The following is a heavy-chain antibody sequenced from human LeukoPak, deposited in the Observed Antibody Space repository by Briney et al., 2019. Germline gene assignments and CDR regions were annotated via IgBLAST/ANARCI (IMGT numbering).Heavy chain of an antibody. CDR3: AREDDAGVNY. CDR2: INPNSGGT. J-gene: IGHJ4*02. V-gene: IGHV1-2*02. D-gene: IGHD2-8*01. CDR1: GYTFTVYY. Sequence: ASVKVSFKASGYTFTVYYMHWVRQAPGQGLEWMGWINPNSGGTNYAQKFQGRVTMTRDTSISTAYMELSRLRSDDTAVYYCAREDDAGVNYWGEGTLVTVSS.